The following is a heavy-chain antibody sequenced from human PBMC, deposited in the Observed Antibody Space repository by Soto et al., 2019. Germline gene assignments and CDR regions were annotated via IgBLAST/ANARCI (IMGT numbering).Heavy chain of an antibody. J-gene: IGHJ4*02. D-gene: IGHD6-19*01. Sequence: SETLSLTCTVSGGSISSYYWSWIRQPPGKGLEWIGCIYYSGSTNYNPSLKSRVTISVDTSKTQFSLKLSSVTAADTAVYYCARITAQGLPSWRFYYFDYGGQGTLVTVSS. V-gene: IGHV4-59*01. CDR2: IYYSGST. CDR3: ARITAQGLPSWRFYYFDY. CDR1: GGSISSYY.